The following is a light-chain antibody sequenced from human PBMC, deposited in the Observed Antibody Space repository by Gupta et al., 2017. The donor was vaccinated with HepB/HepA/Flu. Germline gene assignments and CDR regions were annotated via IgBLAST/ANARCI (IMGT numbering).Light chain of an antibody. CDR1: HDITNW. CDR2: AAS. Sequence: IHMTDSPSSVSASVGDRVTITCRASHDITNWLAWYQQKPGKAPKLLIYAASSLQSGVPSRFSGSGSGTVFTLTISSLQPEDSATYYCQHYNGFPLTFGDGTKVDIK. J-gene: IGKJ3*01. V-gene: IGKV1-12*01. CDR3: QHYNGFPLT.